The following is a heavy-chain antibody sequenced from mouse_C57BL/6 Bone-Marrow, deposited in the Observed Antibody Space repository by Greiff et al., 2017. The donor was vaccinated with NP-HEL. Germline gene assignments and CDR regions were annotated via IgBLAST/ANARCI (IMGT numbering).Heavy chain of an antibody. CDR2: IHPNSGST. D-gene: IGHD2-4*01. J-gene: IGHJ3*01. CDR1: GYTFTSYW. V-gene: IGHV1-64*01. Sequence: QVHVKQPGAELVKPGASVKLSCKASGYTFTSYWMHWVKQRPGQGLEWIGMIHPNSGSTNYNEKFKSKATLTVDKSSSTAYMQLSSLTSEDSAVYYCAAIYYDYDGEFAYWGQGTLVTVSA. CDR3: AAIYYDYDGEFAY.